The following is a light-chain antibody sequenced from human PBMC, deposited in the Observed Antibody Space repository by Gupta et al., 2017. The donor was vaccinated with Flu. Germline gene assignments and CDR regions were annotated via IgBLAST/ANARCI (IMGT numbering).Light chain of an antibody. CDR3: VLYMGSGISWG. CDR2: STN. CDR1: SGSVSTSYY. Sequence: TVVTQEPSFSVSPGGPVTLTCGLSSGSVSTSYYPSWSQQTPGQAPRTLSYSTNTRSSGVPDRFSGSIVGNKAALTITGAQADDESDYDCVLYMGSGISWGFGGGTKLTVL. V-gene: IGLV8-61*01. J-gene: IGLJ3*02.